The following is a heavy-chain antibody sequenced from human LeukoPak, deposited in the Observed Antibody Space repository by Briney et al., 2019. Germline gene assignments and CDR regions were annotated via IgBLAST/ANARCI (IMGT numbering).Heavy chain of an antibody. D-gene: IGHD6-13*01. V-gene: IGHV3-30*18. Sequence: GGSLRLSCAASGFTFSSYGMHWVRQAPGKGLEWVAVISYDGSNKYYADSVKGRFTISRDNSKNTLYLQMNSLRAEDTAVYYCAKDTTAAGTGEYFQHWGQGTLVTVSS. CDR1: GFTFSSYG. J-gene: IGHJ1*01. CDR2: ISYDGSNK. CDR3: AKDTTAAGTGEYFQH.